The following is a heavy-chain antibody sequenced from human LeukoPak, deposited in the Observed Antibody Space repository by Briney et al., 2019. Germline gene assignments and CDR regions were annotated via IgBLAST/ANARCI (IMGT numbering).Heavy chain of an antibody. CDR3: AREGPQGDTAMVYYFDY. CDR1: GFTFGSYW. CDR2: INSDGSST. D-gene: IGHD5-18*01. V-gene: IGHV3-74*01. Sequence: PGGSLRLSCAASGFTFGSYWMHWVRQAPGKGLVWVSRINSDGSSTSYADSVKGRFTISRDNAKNTLYLQMNSLRAEDTAVYYCAREGPQGDTAMVYYFDYWGQGTLVTVSS. J-gene: IGHJ4*02.